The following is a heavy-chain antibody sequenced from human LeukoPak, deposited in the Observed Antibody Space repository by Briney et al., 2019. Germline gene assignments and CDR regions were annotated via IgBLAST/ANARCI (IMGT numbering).Heavy chain of an antibody. CDR3: AREVSEGFDF. CDR2: FGTRSTSI. J-gene: IGHJ4*02. V-gene: IGHV3-21*01. D-gene: IGHD3-22*01. CDR1: GFTFSGYS. Sequence: GGSLRLSCTASGFTFSGYSMNWIRQAPGKGLEWVSSFGTRSTSIYHAGTVKGRFAISRDNAKNSLYLQMNSLRAEDTALYYCAREVSEGFDFWGQGTLVTVSS.